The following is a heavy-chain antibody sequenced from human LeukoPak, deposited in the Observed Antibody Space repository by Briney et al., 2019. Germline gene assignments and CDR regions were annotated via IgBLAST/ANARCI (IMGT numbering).Heavy chain of an antibody. CDR2: IYNSGST. CDR1: GDSISRSRHF. J-gene: IGHJ6*03. Sequence: PSETLSLTCNVSGDSISRSRHFWAWIRQSPGRGLEWIGYIYNSGSTYYNPSLKSRVTVSVDTSKNQFSLRLSSVTAADTAVYYCARCIVATISVFYMDVWGKGTTVTVSS. CDR3: ARCIVATISVFYMDV. D-gene: IGHD5-12*01. V-gene: IGHV4-39*07.